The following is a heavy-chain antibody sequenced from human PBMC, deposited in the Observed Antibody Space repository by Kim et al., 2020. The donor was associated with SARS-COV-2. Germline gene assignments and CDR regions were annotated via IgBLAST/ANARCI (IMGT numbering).Heavy chain of an antibody. J-gene: IGHJ4*02. CDR2: IYHSGST. CDR1: GYSISSGYY. D-gene: IGHD3-10*01. CDR3: ARIRVVLLWFGEFGY. V-gene: IGHV4-38-2*02. Sequence: SETLSLTCTVSGYSISSGYYWGWIRQPPGKGLEWIGSIYHSGSTYYNPSLKSRVTISVDTSKNQFSLKLSSVTAADTAVYYCARIRVVLLWFGEFGYWGQGTLVTVSS.